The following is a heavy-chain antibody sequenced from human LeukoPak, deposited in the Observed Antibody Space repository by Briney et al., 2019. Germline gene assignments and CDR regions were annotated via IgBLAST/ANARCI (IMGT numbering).Heavy chain of an antibody. Sequence: GSLILSCAASGFTVSTSYMNWVRQAPGKGLEWVSAIYGGGSTYYADPVRGRFTISRDNSKNTLYLQMNSLRAEDTAVYFCARGYSSGWPDFWGQGTLVTVSS. V-gene: IGHV3-53*01. J-gene: IGHJ4*02. CDR2: IYGGGST. CDR3: ARGYSSGWPDF. CDR1: GFTVSTSY. D-gene: IGHD6-25*01.